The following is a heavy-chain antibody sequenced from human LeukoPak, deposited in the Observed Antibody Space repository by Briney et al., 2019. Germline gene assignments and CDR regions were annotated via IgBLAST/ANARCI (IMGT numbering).Heavy chain of an antibody. CDR2: IYYSGST. J-gene: IGHJ3*02. V-gene: IGHV4-59*01. D-gene: IGHD3-3*01. CDR3: ARDSLGVVPAI. Sequence: SETLSLTCTVSGGSISSYYWSWIRQPPGKGLEWIGYIYYSGSTNYNPSLKSRVTISVDTSKNQFSLKLSSVTAADTAVYYCARDSLGVVPAIWGQGTMVTVSS. CDR1: GGSISSYY.